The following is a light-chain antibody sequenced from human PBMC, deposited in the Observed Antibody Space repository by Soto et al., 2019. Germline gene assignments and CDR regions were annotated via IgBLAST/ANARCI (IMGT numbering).Light chain of an antibody. V-gene: IGLV2-18*01. Sequence: QSALTQPPSVSGSPGQSVTISCTGTSIDVGNFDLVSWYQQPPGTAPKLLIYQVSNRPSGVPDRFSGSQSGNTASLTISGPQAEDEADYYCSLKTSSVTWVFGGGPKVTVL. J-gene: IGLJ3*02. CDR1: SIDVGNFDL. CDR2: QVS. CDR3: SLKTSSVTWV.